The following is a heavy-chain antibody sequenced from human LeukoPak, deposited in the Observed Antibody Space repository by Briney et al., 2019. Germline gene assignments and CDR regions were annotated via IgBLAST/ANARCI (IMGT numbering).Heavy chain of an antibody. CDR3: AGTAADF. CDR1: GIPFSDYY. D-gene: IGHD6-13*01. Sequence: GGSLRLSCVVSGIPFSDYYMNWIRQAPGKGLEWISYISSSSSYTDYADSVKGRFTIPRDNAKSALYLQLNSLRLEDTAAYCAAGTAADFWGQGTLVTVSS. J-gene: IGHJ4*02. V-gene: IGHV3-11*03. CDR2: ISSSSSYT.